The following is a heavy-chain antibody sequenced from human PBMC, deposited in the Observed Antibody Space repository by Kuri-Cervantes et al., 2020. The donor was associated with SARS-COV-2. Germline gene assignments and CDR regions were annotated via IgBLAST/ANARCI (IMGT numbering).Heavy chain of an antibody. CDR3: AKAGGIEIPAATNWFDP. D-gene: IGHD2-2*01. V-gene: IGHV3-23*01. CDR2: IGGSGGNT. CDR1: GFPFSDYA. J-gene: IGHJ5*02. Sequence: GGSLRFSCAVPGFPFSDYAMSWVRQAPGKGLEWVSGIGGSGGNTSYADSVKGRFTISRDNSKNTLYLQMTSLSAGDTAIYYCAKAGGIEIPAATNWFDPWGQGTLVTVSS.